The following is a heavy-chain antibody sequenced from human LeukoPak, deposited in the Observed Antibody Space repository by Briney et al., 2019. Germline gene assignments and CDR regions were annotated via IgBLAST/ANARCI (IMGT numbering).Heavy chain of an antibody. Sequence: SETLSLTCAVSGGSISSSYWWSWVRQPPGKGLEWIGEIYHSGSTNYNPSLKSRVTISVDKSNNQFSLKLSSVTAADTAVYYCARDAVANNAFDIWGRGTMVTVSS. CDR2: IYHSGST. J-gene: IGHJ3*02. D-gene: IGHD2-15*01. CDR1: GGSISSSYW. V-gene: IGHV4-4*02. CDR3: ARDAVANNAFDI.